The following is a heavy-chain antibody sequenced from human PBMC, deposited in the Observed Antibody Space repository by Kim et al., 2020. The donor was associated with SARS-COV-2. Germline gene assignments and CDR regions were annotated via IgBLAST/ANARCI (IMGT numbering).Heavy chain of an antibody. CDR3: ARVGVFRYMDV. Sequence: ASVKVSCKASGYGFTTHYIHWVRQAPGQGLEWMGVINPSGDVTDCTEKFQGRLTMTSDRSTTTVYMELNSLRSDDTAVYFCARVGVFRYMDVWGKGTTITVSS. V-gene: IGHV1-46*01. CDR2: INPSGDVT. D-gene: IGHD3-16*01. CDR1: GYGFTTHY. J-gene: IGHJ6*03.